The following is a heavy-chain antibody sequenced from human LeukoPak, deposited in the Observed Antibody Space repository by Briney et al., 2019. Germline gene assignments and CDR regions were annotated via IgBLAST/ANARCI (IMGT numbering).Heavy chain of an antibody. D-gene: IGHD4-17*01. J-gene: IGHJ6*03. Sequence: ASVKVSCKASGYTFTGYYMHLVRQAPGQGLEWMGWINPNSGGTNYAQKFQGRVTMTRDTSISTAYMDLSRLRSDDTAVYYCARGPTVTTNYYYYYMDVWGKGTTVTISS. CDR2: INPNSGGT. V-gene: IGHV1-2*02. CDR1: GYTFTGYY. CDR3: ARGPTVTTNYYYYYMDV.